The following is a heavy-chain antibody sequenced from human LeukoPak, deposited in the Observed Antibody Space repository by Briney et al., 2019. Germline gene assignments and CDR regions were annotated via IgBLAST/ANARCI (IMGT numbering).Heavy chain of an antibody. D-gene: IGHD2-2*01. CDR3: AKKNRDIVVVPAATYDY. CDR1: GFTFSSYA. CDR2: ISGSGGST. V-gene: IGHV3-23*01. J-gene: IGHJ4*02. Sequence: PGGSLRLSCAASGFTFSSYAMSWVRQAPGKGLEWASAISGSGGSTYYADSVKGRFTISRDNSKNTLYLQMNSLRAEDTAVYYCAKKNRDIVVVPAATYDYWGQGTLVTVSS.